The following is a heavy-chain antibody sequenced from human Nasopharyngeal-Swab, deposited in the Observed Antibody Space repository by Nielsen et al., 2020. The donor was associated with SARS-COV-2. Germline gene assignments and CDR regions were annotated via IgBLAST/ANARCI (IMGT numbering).Heavy chain of an antibody. CDR2: FDPEDGET. V-gene: IGHV1-24*01. J-gene: IGHJ6*02. CDR1: GYTLTELS. Sequence: ASVKVSCKVSGYTLTELSMHWVRQAPGKGLEWMGGFDPEDGETIYAQKFQGRVTMTEDTSTDTAYMELSSLRSEDTAVYYCARRGISGFITMVRGVISYGMDVWGQGTTVTVSS. CDR3: ARRGISGFITMVRGVISYGMDV. D-gene: IGHD3-10*01.